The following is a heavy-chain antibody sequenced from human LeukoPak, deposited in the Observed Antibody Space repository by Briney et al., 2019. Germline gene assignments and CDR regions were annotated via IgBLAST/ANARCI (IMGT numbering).Heavy chain of an antibody. CDR2: IKSKTDGGTT. J-gene: IGHJ4*02. CDR3: TTDQELPWFGEPYFAY. V-gene: IGHV3-15*01. CDR1: GFTFSNAW. D-gene: IGHD3-10*01. Sequence: GGSLRLSCAASGFTFSNAWMSWVRQAPGKGLEWVGRIKSKTDGGTTDYAAPVKGRFTISRDDSKNTLYLQMNSLKTEDTAVYYCTTDQELPWFGEPYFAYWGQGTLVTVSS.